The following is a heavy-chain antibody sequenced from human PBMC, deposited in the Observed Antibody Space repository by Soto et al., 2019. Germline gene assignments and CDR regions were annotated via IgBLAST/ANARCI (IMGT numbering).Heavy chain of an antibody. D-gene: IGHD3-10*01. CDR2: IYYSGST. CDR1: GGSISSYH. V-gene: IGHV4-59*01. CDR3: ARRYGSAFDI. Sequence: QVQLQESGPGLVKPSETLSLTCTVSGGSISSYHWSWLRQPPGKGLEWIGYIYYSGSTNYNPSLTRRVTISVDTSNNQFSLKLSSVTAADTAVYYCARRYGSAFDIWGQGTMVTVSS. J-gene: IGHJ3*02.